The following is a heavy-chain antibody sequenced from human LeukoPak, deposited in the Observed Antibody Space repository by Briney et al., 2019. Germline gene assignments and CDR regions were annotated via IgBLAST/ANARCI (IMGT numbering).Heavy chain of an antibody. CDR1: GGSISSGDYY. Sequence: SQTLSLTCTVSGGSISSGDYYWSWIRQPPGKGLEWIGYIYYSGSTYYNPSLKNRVTISVDTSKNQFSLKLSSVTAADTAVYYCARDLGYCSGGSCYSGPNWFDPWGQGTLVTVSS. CDR2: IYYSGST. J-gene: IGHJ5*02. V-gene: IGHV4-30-4*01. CDR3: ARDLGYCSGGSCYSGPNWFDP. D-gene: IGHD2-15*01.